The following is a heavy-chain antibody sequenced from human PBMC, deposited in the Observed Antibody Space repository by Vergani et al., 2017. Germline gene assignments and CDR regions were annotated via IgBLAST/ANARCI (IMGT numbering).Heavy chain of an antibody. J-gene: IGHJ2*01. CDR1: GYSFTSYW. V-gene: IGHV5-51*01. Sequence: EVQLVQSGAEVKKPGESLKISCKGSGYSFTSYWIGWVRQMPGKGLEWMGIIYPGDSDTRYSPSFQGQVTISADKSISTAYLQWSSLKASDTAMYYCARPSGSSSWYRPHWYFDLWGRGTLVTVSS. D-gene: IGHD6-13*01. CDR3: ARPSGSSSWYRPHWYFDL. CDR2: IYPGDSDT.